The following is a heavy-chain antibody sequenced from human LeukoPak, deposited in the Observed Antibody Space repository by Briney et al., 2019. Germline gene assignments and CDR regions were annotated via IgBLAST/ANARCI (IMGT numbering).Heavy chain of an antibody. J-gene: IGHJ4*02. Sequence: TGGSLRLSCAASGLTFSSYELNWVRQAPGKGLEWVSYISSSGRTRKYADSVKGRFTISRDNAKNSLYLQMNSLRAEDTAVYYCARDEYSGYGVDYWGQGTLVTVSS. D-gene: IGHD5-12*01. V-gene: IGHV3-48*03. CDR3: ARDEYSGYGVDY. CDR2: ISSSGRTR. CDR1: GLTFSSYE.